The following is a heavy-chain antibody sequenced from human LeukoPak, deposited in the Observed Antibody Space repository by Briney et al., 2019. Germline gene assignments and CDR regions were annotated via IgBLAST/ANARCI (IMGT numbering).Heavy chain of an antibody. CDR1: GGSXXGYY. J-gene: IGHJ5*02. CDR2: INHSGST. CDR3: AIRIVVVPAARQYNWFDP. V-gene: IGHV4-34*01. D-gene: IGHD2-2*01. Sequence: ETLSLTCXVYGGSXXGYYWSWIRQPPGKGLEWIGEINHSGSTNYNPSLKSRVTISVDTSKNQFSLKLSSVTAADTAVYYCAIRIVVVPAARQYNWFDPWGQGTLVTVSS.